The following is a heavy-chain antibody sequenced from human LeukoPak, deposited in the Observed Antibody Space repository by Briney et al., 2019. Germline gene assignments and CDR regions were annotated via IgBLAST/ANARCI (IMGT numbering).Heavy chain of an antibody. CDR1: GGSISSYY. D-gene: IGHD6-13*01. V-gene: IGHV4-59*08. CDR2: IYYSGST. J-gene: IGHJ4*02. CDR3: ASVSSWSKYYFDY. Sequence: SETLSLTCTVSGGSISSYYWSWIRQPPGKGLEWIGYIYYSGSTNYNPSLKSRVTISVDTSKNQLSLKLSSVTAADTAVYYCASVSSWSKYYFDYWGQGTLVTVSS.